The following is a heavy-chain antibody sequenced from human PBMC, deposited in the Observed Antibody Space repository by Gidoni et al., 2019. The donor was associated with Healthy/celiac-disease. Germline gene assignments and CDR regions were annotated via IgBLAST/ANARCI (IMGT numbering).Heavy chain of an antibody. V-gene: IGHV1-69*06. CDR2: IIPIFGTA. CDR3: ARCDSSSFLAPYYYYGMDV. D-gene: IGHD6-6*01. CDR1: GGTFSSYA. Sequence: QVQLVQSGAEVKKPGSSVKVSCKASGGTFSSYAISWVRQAPGQGLEWMGGIIPIFGTANYAQKFQGRVTITADKSTSTAYMELSSLRSEDTAVYYCARCDSSSFLAPYYYYGMDVWGQGTTVTVSS. J-gene: IGHJ6*02.